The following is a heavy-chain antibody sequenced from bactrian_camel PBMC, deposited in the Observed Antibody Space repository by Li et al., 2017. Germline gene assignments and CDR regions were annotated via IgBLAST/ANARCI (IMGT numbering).Heavy chain of an antibody. Sequence: VQLVESGGDSVQAGGSLRLSCVISGLTSPNVCVGWFRQAAGKDREGVAALDSGGYTSYAGTVRGRFTISKDNAKNTLYLQMNRLKPEDTAVYYCAADLRNGGGGSCSAHLVGGVSGPRSPSP. CDR3: AADLRNGGGGSCSAHLVG. CDR1: GLTSPNVC. J-gene: IGHJ6*01. D-gene: IGHD6*01. V-gene: IGHV3S53*01. CDR2: LDSGGYT.